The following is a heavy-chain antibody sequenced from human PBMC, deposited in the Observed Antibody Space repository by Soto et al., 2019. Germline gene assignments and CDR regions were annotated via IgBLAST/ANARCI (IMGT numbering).Heavy chain of an antibody. CDR1: GGSFSDYY. D-gene: IGHD4-17*01. J-gene: IGHJ4*02. V-gene: IGHV4-34*01. Sequence: SETLSLTCAVYGGSFSDYYLSWIRQSPGKGLEWIGEINHSGSTNYNPSLKSRVIISVDTSKNQFSLKLSSVTAADTAVYYCARGDYGGNSDDYWGRGTLVTVSS. CDR3: ARGDYGGNSDDY. CDR2: INHSGST.